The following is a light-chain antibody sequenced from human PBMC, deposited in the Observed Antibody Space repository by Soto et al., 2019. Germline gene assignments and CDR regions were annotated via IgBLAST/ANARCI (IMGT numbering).Light chain of an antibody. Sequence: QSVLTQPASGSASPGESVTISCSGNSSNIGSNDVSWYQQLPGKAPKLLIYENSQRPSGIPDRFSGSKSGTSATLGITGLQTGDEADYYCGTWDSSLIALFGTGTKVTVL. V-gene: IGLV1-51*02. J-gene: IGLJ1*01. CDR2: ENS. CDR1: SSNIGSND. CDR3: GTWDSSLIAL.